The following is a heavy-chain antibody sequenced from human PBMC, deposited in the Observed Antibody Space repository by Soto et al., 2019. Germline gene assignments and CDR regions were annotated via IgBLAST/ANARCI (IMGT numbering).Heavy chain of an antibody. V-gene: IGHV3-33*01. CDR1: GFTFSSYG. D-gene: IGHD6-13*01. Sequence: GGSLRLSCAASGFTFSSYGMHWVRQAPGKGLEWVAVIWYDGSNKYYADSVKGRFTISRDNSKNTLYLQMNSLRAEDTAVYYCARDGIAAAGGPDAFDIWGQGTMVTVSS. CDR3: ARDGIAAAGGPDAFDI. J-gene: IGHJ3*02. CDR2: IWYDGSNK.